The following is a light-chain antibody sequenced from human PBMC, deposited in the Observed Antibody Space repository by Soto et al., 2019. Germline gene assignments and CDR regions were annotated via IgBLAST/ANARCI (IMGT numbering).Light chain of an antibody. CDR3: QTWDGSTFV. CDR2: QDR. J-gene: IGLJ1*01. Sequence: SYELTQPPSVSVSPGQTASITCSGDKLGDKYACWYQQKPGQSPVLVIFQDRKRPSGIPERFSGSNSGNTATLTISGTQAMDEADHYCQTWDGSTFVFGTGTKVTVL. CDR1: KLGDKY. V-gene: IGLV3-1*01.